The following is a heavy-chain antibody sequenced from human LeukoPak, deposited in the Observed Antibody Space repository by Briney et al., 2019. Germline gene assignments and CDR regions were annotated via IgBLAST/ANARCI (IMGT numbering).Heavy chain of an antibody. CDR3: ARGGDFDY. CDR1: GGSVSDYY. CDR2: IYTSGST. J-gene: IGHJ4*02. V-gene: IGHV4-4*07. D-gene: IGHD2-15*01. Sequence: PSETLSLTCSVSGGSVSDYYWSWIRQPPGKGLEWIGRIYTSGSTNYNPSLKSRVTMSVDTSKNQFSLNLTSVTAADTAVYYCARGGDFDYWGQGTLVTVSS.